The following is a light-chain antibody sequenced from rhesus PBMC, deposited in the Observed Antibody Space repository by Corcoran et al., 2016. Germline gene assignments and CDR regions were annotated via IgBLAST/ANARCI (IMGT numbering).Light chain of an antibody. V-gene: IGKV1-22*01. CDR2: KAA. CDR1: QSISSW. J-gene: IGKJ1*01. CDR3: QQYSSSPWT. Sequence: IQMTHSPSSLSASVGDTVTTTCRASQSISSWLAWHPQKPGKAPKLLIYKAASLQSGVPSRFRGSGSVTVFTLTLNSLQPEDFATYYCQQYSSSPWTFGQGTKVEIK.